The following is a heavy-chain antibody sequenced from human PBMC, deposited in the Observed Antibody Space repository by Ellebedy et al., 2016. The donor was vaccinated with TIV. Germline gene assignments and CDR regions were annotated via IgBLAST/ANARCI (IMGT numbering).Heavy chain of an antibody. Sequence: PGGSLRLSCEASGLSISTTRMNWVRQAPGKRMDWVSSIGSHLHILYYADSVRGRFTITRDNAKNSLSLQMDSLRAEDTAVYYFATDRGEDGLLSFFDFWGHGTLVTVSA. D-gene: IGHD2/OR15-2a*01. CDR2: IGSHLHIL. V-gene: IGHV3-21*01. CDR1: GLSISTTR. J-gene: IGHJ4*01. CDR3: ATDRGEDGLLSFFDF.